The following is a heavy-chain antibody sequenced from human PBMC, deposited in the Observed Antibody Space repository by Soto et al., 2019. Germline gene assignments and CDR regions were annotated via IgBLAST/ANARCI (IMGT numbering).Heavy chain of an antibody. V-gene: IGHV3-48*04. CDR1: GFTFSSYG. CDR3: ARGLVDQRAFDI. D-gene: IGHD1-26*01. Sequence: GGSLRLSCAASGFTFSSYGMHWVRQAPGKGLEWVSYISSSGSTIYYADSVKGRFTISRDNAKNSLYLQMNSLRAEDTAVYYCARGLVDQRAFDIWGQGTMVTVSS. J-gene: IGHJ3*02. CDR2: ISSSGSTI.